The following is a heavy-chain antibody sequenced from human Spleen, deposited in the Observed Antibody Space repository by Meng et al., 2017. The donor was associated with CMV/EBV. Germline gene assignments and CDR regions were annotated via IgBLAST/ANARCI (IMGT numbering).Heavy chain of an antibody. V-gene: IGHV1-2*02. J-gene: IGHJ4*02. CDR3: AAGRFLEWLFSHPHFDY. D-gene: IGHD3-3*01. CDR1: GYTFTSYG. Sequence: ASVKVSCKASGYTFTSYGISWVRQAPGQGLEWMGWINPNSGGTNYAQKFQGRVTMTRDTSISTAYMELSSLRSEDTAVYYCAAGRFLEWLFSHPHFDYWGQGTLVTVSS. CDR2: INPNSGGT.